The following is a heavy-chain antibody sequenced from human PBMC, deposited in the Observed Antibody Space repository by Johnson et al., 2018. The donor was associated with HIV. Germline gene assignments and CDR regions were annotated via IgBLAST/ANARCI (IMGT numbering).Heavy chain of an antibody. J-gene: IGHJ3*02. Sequence: VQLVESGGGLLPPGGSLKLSCAASGFTFSDYAMAWVRQAPGKGLEWVANIKQDESEKYHVDSVKGRFTISRDNAKNSLYLQMNSLRAEDTALYHCARVTTFGVVIKVNAFDIWGQGTMVTVSS. CDR2: IKQDESEK. D-gene: IGHD3-3*01. CDR1: GFTFSDYA. V-gene: IGHV3-7*05. CDR3: ARVTTFGVVIKVNAFDI.